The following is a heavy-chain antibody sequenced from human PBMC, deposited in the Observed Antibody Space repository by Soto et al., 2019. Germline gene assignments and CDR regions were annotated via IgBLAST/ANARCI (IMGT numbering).Heavy chain of an antibody. CDR3: ARTIDLDYDILTGYFYFDY. CDR2: ISAYNGNT. V-gene: IGHV1-18*01. Sequence: GASVKVSCKASGYTFTSYGISWVRQAPGQGLEWMGWISAYNGNTNYAQKLQGRVTMTTDTSTSTAYMELRSLRSDDTAVYYCARTIDLDYDILTGYFYFDYWGQGTLVTVSS. CDR1: GYTFTSYG. J-gene: IGHJ4*02. D-gene: IGHD3-9*01.